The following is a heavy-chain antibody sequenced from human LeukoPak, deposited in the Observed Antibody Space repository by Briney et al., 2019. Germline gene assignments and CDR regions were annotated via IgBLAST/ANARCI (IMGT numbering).Heavy chain of an antibody. D-gene: IGHD6-6*01. Sequence: SETLSLTCSVSGGSISSYDWSWIRQPPGKGLEWIGYIYYSGSTNYNPSLKSRVTISVDTSKNQFSLKLSSVTAADTAVYYCARHRAYSSSSPFDYWGQGTLVTVSS. CDR2: IYYSGST. J-gene: IGHJ4*02. V-gene: IGHV4-59*01. CDR1: GGSISSYD. CDR3: ARHRAYSSSSPFDY.